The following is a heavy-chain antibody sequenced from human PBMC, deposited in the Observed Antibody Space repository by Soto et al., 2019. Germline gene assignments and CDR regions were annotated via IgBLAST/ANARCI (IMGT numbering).Heavy chain of an antibody. D-gene: IGHD2-15*01. J-gene: IGHJ3*02. CDR2: ISGSGGST. CDR3: AKDNPGGPRINDAFDI. CDR1: GFTFSSYA. Sequence: PGGSLRLSCAASGFTFSSYAMSWVRQAPGKGLEWVSAISGSGGSTYYADSVKGRFTISRDNSKNTLYLQMNSLRAEDTVVYYCAKDNPGGPRINDAFDIWGQGTMVTVSS. V-gene: IGHV3-23*01.